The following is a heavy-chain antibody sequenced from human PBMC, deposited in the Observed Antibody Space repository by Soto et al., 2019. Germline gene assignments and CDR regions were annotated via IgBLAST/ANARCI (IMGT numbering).Heavy chain of an antibody. Sequence: SETLSLTCSVSGGSISGHYWSWIRLPAGRRLQWVGRIYSSGTTNYNPSLKSRVRMSVDTDRNSFSLRLDSVTAADTAVYFCAGDEGYYYSGMDVWGQGTAVTVSS. V-gene: IGHV4-4*07. J-gene: IGHJ6*02. CDR1: GGSISGHY. CDR3: AGDEGYYYSGMDV. CDR2: IYSSGTT.